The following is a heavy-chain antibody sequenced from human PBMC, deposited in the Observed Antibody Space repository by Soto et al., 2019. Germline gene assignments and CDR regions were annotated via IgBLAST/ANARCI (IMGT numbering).Heavy chain of an antibody. CDR2: ISYDGSNK. CDR3: AKDTNYYDSSRYDY. Sequence: GGALRLSCAASGFTFSSYGMHWVRQAPGKGLEWVAVISYDGSNKYYANSVKGRFTISRDNSKNTLYLQMNSLRAEDTAVYYCAKDTNYYDSSRYDYWGQATLVTVSP. CDR1: GFTFSSYG. D-gene: IGHD3-22*01. J-gene: IGHJ4*02. V-gene: IGHV3-30*18.